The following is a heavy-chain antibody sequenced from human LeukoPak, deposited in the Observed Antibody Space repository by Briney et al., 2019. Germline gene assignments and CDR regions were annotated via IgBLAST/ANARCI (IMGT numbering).Heavy chain of an antibody. J-gene: IGHJ6*03. Sequence: GGSMRLSCAASGFIFSSYSMNWVRQAPGKGLEWVSYISSSSSYIYYADSVKGRFTISRDNAKNSLYLQMNSLRAEDTAVYYCAREGNGYSYGYSYYYYMDVWGKGTTVTVSS. CDR3: AREGNGYSYGYSYYYYMDV. D-gene: IGHD5-18*01. CDR2: ISSSSSYI. CDR1: GFIFSSYS. V-gene: IGHV3-21*01.